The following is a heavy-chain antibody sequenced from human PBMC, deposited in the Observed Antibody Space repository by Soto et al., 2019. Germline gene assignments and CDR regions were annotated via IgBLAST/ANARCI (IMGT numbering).Heavy chain of an antibody. D-gene: IGHD5-12*01. J-gene: IGHJ6*02. V-gene: IGHV3-23*01. CDR2: IDDSGAST. CDR3: AKDHWAAYSGYAIRNDLDV. Sequence: EVRLIESGGGIERPGGSLRLSCEASGFTFINYAMSWVRQAPGKGLEWVSGIDDSGASTYYADSMKGRFSISRDNSKNTLYLQMASLRPEDTAVYYCAKDHWAAYSGYAIRNDLDVWGQGTTVTVSS. CDR1: GFTFINYA.